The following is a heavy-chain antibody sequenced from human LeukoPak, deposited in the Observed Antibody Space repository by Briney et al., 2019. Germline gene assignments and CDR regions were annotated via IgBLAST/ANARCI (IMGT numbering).Heavy chain of an antibody. V-gene: IGHV4-31*11. D-gene: IGHD2-21*02. J-gene: IGHJ3*02. Sequence: PSETLSLTCAVSGDSVTSGGYFWTWIRQPPGKGLEWIGSISNSGTTSYNPSLKSRVSISLDTSNNHFSLRLGSVTAADTAVYFCARDVVVTSSPDAFDIWGQGTMVTVSS. CDR3: ARDVVVTSSPDAFDI. CDR1: GDSVTSGGYF. CDR2: ISNSGTT.